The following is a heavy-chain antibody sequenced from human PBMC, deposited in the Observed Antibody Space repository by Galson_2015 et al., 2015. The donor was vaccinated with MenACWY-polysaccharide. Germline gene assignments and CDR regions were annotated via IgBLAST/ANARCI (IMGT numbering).Heavy chain of an antibody. Sequence: LMRFCGASGVFFRSYNMNRVRRAPGGEGQGGAYISSGGTIYYADSVKVRFTISRDNGKNSLDRQMNILRDDDTALYYCARVLKGLVGATPDYWGQGTLVTVSS. V-gene: IGHV3-48*02. D-gene: IGHD1-26*01. J-gene: IGHJ4*02. CDR3: ARVLKGLVGATPDY. CDR1: GVFFRSYN. CDR2: ISSGGTI.